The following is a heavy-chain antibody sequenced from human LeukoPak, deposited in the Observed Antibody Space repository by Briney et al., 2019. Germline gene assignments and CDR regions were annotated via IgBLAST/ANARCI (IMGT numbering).Heavy chain of an antibody. D-gene: IGHD3-16*01. J-gene: IGHJ6*02. CDR1: GFTFSSYW. CDR3: ARGGGLDV. CDR2: INHNGNVN. Sequence: GGSLRLSCAASGFTFSSYWMNWARQAPGKGLEWVASINHNGNVNYYVDSVKGRFTISRDNAKNSLYLQMRNLRAEDTAVYFCARGGGLDVWGQGATVTVSS. V-gene: IGHV3-7*03.